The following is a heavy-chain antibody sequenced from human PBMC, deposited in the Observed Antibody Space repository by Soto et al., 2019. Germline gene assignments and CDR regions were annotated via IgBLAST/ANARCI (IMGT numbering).Heavy chain of an antibody. V-gene: IGHV4-61*08. J-gene: IGHJ5*02. CDR3: ARENRDFTMVRGVIGWFDP. D-gene: IGHD3-10*01. CDR1: GGSISGGVHS. Sequence: SETLSLTCTVSGGSISGGVHSWSWIRQPPGKGLEWIGHIFDSGSTNYNPSLKSRVTISVDTSKNQFSLKLSSVTAADTAVYYCARENRDFTMVRGVIGWFDPWGQGTLVTVSS. CDR2: IFDSGST.